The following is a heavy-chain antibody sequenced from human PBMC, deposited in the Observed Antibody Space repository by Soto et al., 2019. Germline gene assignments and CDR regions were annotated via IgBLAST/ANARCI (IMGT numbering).Heavy chain of an antibody. D-gene: IGHD5-18*01. CDR3: ATQLSSDTALFDY. CDR1: GFTFSSYA. J-gene: IGHJ4*02. CDR2: ISYDGSNK. Sequence: GGSLRLSCAASGFTFSSYAMHWVRQAPGKGLEWVAVISYDGSNKYYAESVKGRFNISRDNSKNTLYLQMNSLRAEDTAVNYCATQLSSDTALFDYWGQGTLVTVSS. V-gene: IGHV3-30-3*01.